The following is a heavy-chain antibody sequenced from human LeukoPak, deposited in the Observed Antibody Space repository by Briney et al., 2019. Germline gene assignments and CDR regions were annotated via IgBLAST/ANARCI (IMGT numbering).Heavy chain of an antibody. Sequence: ASVKVSCKASGYTFTSYDINWVRQATGQGLEWMGWMNPNSGNTGYAQKFQGRGTMTRNTSISTAYMELSSLRSEDTAVYYCARALTFRPSIAAIWGQGTLVTVSS. V-gene: IGHV1-8*01. CDR2: MNPNSGNT. J-gene: IGHJ4*02. D-gene: IGHD6-6*01. CDR1: GYTFTSYD. CDR3: ARALTFRPSIAAI.